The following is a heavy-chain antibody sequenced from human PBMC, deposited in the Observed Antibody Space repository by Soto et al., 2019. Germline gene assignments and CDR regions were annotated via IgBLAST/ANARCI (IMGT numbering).Heavy chain of an antibody. V-gene: IGHV4-39*01. Sequence: QLQLQESGPGLVKPSETLSLTCTVSGGFISSSSYYWGWIRQPPGKGLEWIASIYYGGRTYYNPSLKSRGTIFVDTSKNQFSLKLNFVTAADTAVYYCARLWTTWGQGTLVTVSS. CDR3: ARLWTT. CDR1: GGFISSSSYY. J-gene: IGHJ5*02. D-gene: IGHD1-1*01. CDR2: IYYGGRT.